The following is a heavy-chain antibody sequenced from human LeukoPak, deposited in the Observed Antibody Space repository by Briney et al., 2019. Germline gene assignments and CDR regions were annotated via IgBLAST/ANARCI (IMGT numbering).Heavy chain of an antibody. D-gene: IGHD3-22*01. CDR3: AKDGQYYYDSSGYYSIWSNWFDP. V-gene: IGHV3-30*02. CDR2: IHSDGGDK. Sequence: GGSLRLSCAASGFTFRSYSMHWVRQAPGKGLEWVAFIHSDGGDKYYADSVQGRFTISRDNSKNTVFLQMNSLRAEDTAVYYCAKDGQYYYDSSGYYSIWSNWFDPWGQGTLVTVSS. J-gene: IGHJ5*02. CDR1: GFTFRSYS.